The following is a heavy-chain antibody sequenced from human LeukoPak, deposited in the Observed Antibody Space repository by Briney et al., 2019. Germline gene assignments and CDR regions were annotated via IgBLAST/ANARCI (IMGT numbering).Heavy chain of an antibody. CDR2: IYYSGST. V-gene: IGHV4-39*01. CDR3: AYAAEDYYDSSGYFDY. Sequence: SQTLSLTCTVSGGSISGSSYYWGWIRQPPGKGLEWIGSIYYSGSTYYNPSLRSRVTISVDTSKNQFSLKLSSVTAADTAVYYCAYAAEDYYDSSGYFDYWGQGTLVTVSS. CDR1: GGSISGSSYY. D-gene: IGHD3-22*01. J-gene: IGHJ4*02.